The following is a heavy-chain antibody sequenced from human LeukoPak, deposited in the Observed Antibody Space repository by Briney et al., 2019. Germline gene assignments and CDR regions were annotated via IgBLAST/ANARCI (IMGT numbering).Heavy chain of an antibody. J-gene: IGHJ4*02. CDR2: ISSSGSIK. Sequence: KPGGSLRLSCAASGFTFSDNHMSWIRQAPGKGLEWVSYISSSGSIKYYADSVKGRFTISRDNAKNSLYLHMNSLRAEDTAVYYCARGFRRGEGYWGQGTLVTVSS. CDR1: GFTFSDNH. V-gene: IGHV3-11*04. CDR3: ARGFRRGEGY.